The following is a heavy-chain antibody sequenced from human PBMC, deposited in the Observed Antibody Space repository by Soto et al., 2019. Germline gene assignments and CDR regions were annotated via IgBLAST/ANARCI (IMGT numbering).Heavy chain of an antibody. CDR3: ARQGGRITIFGVVILWDRNWFDP. J-gene: IGHJ5*02. V-gene: IGHV1-46*01. Sequence: ASVKVSCKASGYTFTSYYMHWVRQAPGQGLEWMGIINPSGGSTSYAQKFQGRVTISVDTSKNQFSLKLSSVTAADTAVYYCARQGGRITIFGVVILWDRNWFDPWGQGTLVTVSS. CDR2: INPSGGST. D-gene: IGHD3-3*01. CDR1: GYTFTSYY.